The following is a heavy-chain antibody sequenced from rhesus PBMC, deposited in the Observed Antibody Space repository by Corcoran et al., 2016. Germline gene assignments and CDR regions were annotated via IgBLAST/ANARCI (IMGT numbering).Heavy chain of an antibody. CDR1: GYSISSGSY. D-gene: IGHD6-31*01. CDR3: ARTEQRAWDAFDF. V-gene: IGHV4S14*01. Sequence: QVQLQESGPGLVKPSETLSLTCAVSGYSISSGSYWGWIRQPPGQGLEWIGGIFGSGGSNYLNPSLKSRVTRSVDTSKNQFSMKLSSVTAADTAVYYCARTEQRAWDAFDFWGQGLRVTVSS. J-gene: IGHJ3*01. CDR2: IFGSGGSN.